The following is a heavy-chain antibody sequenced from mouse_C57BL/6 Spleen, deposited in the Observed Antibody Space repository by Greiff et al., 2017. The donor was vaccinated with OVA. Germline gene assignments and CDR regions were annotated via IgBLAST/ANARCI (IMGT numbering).Heavy chain of an antibody. V-gene: IGHV1-82*01. CDR1: GYAFSSSW. CDR2: IYPGDGDT. CDR3: ARSYDYDEAWFAY. J-gene: IGHJ3*01. Sequence: VKLQESGPELVKPGASVKISCKASGYAFSSSWMNWVKQRPGKGLEWIGRIYPGDGDTNYNGKFKGKATLTADKSSSTAYMQLSSLTSEDSAVYFCARSYDYDEAWFAYWGQGTLVTVSA. D-gene: IGHD2-4*01.